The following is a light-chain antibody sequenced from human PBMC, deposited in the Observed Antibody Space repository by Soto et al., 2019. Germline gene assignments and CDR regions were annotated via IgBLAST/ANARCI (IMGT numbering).Light chain of an antibody. J-gene: IGKJ5*01. CDR1: QSVRSSY. Sequence: EIVLTQSPGTLSLSPGERGTLSCRASQSVRSSYLAWYQQKPGQAPRFLIYGAFKRATGIPDRFRGSGSGTDFTLTISRMEPEDFAVYYCQQYGSSPITFGQGTRLEIK. CDR2: GAF. CDR3: QQYGSSPIT. V-gene: IGKV3-20*01.